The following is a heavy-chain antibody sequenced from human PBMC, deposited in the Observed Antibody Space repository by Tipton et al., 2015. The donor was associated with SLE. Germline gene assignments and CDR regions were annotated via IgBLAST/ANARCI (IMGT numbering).Heavy chain of an antibody. CDR3: ARARGILVPWDY. CDR1: GGSFSGYY. V-gene: IGHV4-34*01. J-gene: IGHJ4*02. Sequence: TLSLTCAVYGGSFSGYYWSWIRQPPGKGLEWIGEINHSGSTNYNPSLKSRVTISVDTSKNQFSLRLSSVTAADTAVYYCARARGILVPWDYWGQGTLVTVSS. CDR2: INHSGST. D-gene: IGHD5-18*01.